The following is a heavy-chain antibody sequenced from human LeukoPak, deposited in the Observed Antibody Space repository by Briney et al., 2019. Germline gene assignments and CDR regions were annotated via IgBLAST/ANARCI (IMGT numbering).Heavy chain of an antibody. CDR2: IIPILGIA. D-gene: IGHD1-26*01. J-gene: IGHJ4*02. CDR3: ARDQIGVGATDY. Sequence: GASVKVSCKASGGTFSSYAISWVRQAPGQGPEWMGRIIPILGIANYAQKFQGRVTITADKSTSTAYMELSSLRSEDTAVYYCARDQIGVGATDYWGQGTLVTVSS. CDR1: GGTFSSYA. V-gene: IGHV1-69*04.